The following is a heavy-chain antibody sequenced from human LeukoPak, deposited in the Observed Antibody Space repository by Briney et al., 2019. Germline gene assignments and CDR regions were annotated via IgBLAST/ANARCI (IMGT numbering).Heavy chain of an antibody. D-gene: IGHD5-24*01. V-gene: IGHV3-30*04. CDR1: GFTFSLYT. J-gene: IGHJ6*03. CDR2: ISLDGKKE. Sequence: GGSLRLSCAASGFTFSLYTMHWVRQAPGRGLEWVAVISLDGKKEFYADSVKGRFTISRDNSKNALFLQMNSLQTDDTAIYYCARASMATINYYYFYMDAWGKGTTVTVSS. CDR3: ARASMATINYYYFYMDA.